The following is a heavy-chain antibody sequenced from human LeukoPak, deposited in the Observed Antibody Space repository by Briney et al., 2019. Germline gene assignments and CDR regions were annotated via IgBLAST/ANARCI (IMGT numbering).Heavy chain of an antibody. CDR1: GFAFSSYA. Sequence: GGSLRLSCAASGFAFSSYAMSWVRQAPGKGLAWVSGISGSGGSTYHADSVKGRFTISRDNSRNTLHLQMNSLRAEDTAVYYCAKRSGPAGDTSVFDYWGREPWSPSPQ. D-gene: IGHD2-2*01. CDR3: AKRSGPAGDTSVFDY. CDR2: ISGSGGST. V-gene: IGHV3-23*01. J-gene: IGHJ4*02.